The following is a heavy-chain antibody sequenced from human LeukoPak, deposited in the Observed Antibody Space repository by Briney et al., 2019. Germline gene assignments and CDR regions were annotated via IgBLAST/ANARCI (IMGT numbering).Heavy chain of an antibody. CDR3: AKDPPYGDYGRYYFDY. Sequence: GGSLRLSCAASGFTFSSYAMSWVRQAPGKGLEGVSAINGSGGSTYYADSVKGRFRISRDHSKNTLYLQMNSLRAEDTAVYYCAKDPPYGDYGRYYFDYWGQGTLVTVSS. V-gene: IGHV3-23*01. J-gene: IGHJ4*02. D-gene: IGHD4-17*01. CDR2: INGSGGST. CDR1: GFTFSSYA.